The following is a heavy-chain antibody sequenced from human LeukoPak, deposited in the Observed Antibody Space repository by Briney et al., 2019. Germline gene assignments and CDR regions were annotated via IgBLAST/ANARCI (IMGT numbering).Heavy chain of an antibody. Sequence: ASVKVSCKASGYTFTSYAMHWVRQAPGQRLEWMGWINAGNGNTKYSQKFQGRVTITRGTSASTAYMELSSLRSEDTAVYYCARGGARGFFITTGDYWGQGTLVTVSS. CDR2: INAGNGNT. CDR3: ARGGARGFFITTGDY. J-gene: IGHJ4*02. V-gene: IGHV1-3*01. D-gene: IGHD3-22*01. CDR1: GYTFTSYA.